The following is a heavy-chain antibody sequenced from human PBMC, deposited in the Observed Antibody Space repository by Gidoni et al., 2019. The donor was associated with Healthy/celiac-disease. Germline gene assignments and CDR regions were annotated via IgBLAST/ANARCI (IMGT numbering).Heavy chain of an antibody. V-gene: IGHV4-39*01. Sequence: QLQLQESGPGLVKPSATLSLTCTVSGGSISSSSYYWGWSRQPPGKGLEGIGSISYSGSTYYNPSLKSRVTISVDTSKNQFSLKLSSGTAADTAVYYCARHAIEPCSGGSCYLNWFDPWGQGTLVTVSS. CDR2: ISYSGST. J-gene: IGHJ5*02. D-gene: IGHD2-15*01. CDR1: GGSISSSSYY. CDR3: ARHAIEPCSGGSCYLNWFDP.